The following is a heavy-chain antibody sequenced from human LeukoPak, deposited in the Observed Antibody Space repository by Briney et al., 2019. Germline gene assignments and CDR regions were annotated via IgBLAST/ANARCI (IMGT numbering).Heavy chain of an antibody. CDR2: ISIGSTSK. J-gene: IGHJ4*02. CDR3: ARGIPTVY. Sequence: PGGSLRLSCVGSGFTFSSYSLTWVRQTPGKGLEWVSSISIGSTSKDYADSVKGRFTISRDNAKNTLYLQMNSLRAEDTAVYYCARGIPTVYGGQGTLVTVSS. V-gene: IGHV3-21*01. CDR1: GFTFSSYS. D-gene: IGHD4-17*01.